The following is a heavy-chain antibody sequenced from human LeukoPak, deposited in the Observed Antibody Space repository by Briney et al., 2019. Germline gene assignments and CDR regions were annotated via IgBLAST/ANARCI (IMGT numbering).Heavy chain of an antibody. CDR3: TKGGMTTMTAFDF. Sequence: PGGSLRLSCAASGFTFDDYAMHWVRQAPGKGLEWVSGISWNSYNIGYADSVKGRFTISRDNAKNSMYLQMNNLRAEDTALYYCTKGGMTTMTAFDFWGQGTLVTVSS. CDR2: ISWNSYNI. CDR1: GFTFDDYA. D-gene: IGHD4-17*01. J-gene: IGHJ4*02. V-gene: IGHV3-9*01.